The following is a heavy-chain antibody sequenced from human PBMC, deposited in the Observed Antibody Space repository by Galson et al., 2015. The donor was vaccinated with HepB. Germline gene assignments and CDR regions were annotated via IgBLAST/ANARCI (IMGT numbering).Heavy chain of an antibody. CDR3: AKEVLRYCSSTSCRYFDY. CDR2: ISYDGSNK. Sequence: SLRLSCAASGFTFSSYGMHWVRQAPGKGLEWVAVISYDGSNKYYADSVKGRFTISRDNSKNTLYLQMNSLRAEDTAVYYCAKEVLRYCSSTSCRYFDYWGQGTLVTVSS. CDR1: GFTFSSYG. J-gene: IGHJ4*02. D-gene: IGHD2-2*01. V-gene: IGHV3-30*18.